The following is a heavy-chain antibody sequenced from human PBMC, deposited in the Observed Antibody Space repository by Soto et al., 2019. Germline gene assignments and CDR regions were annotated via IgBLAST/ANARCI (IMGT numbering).Heavy chain of an antibody. CDR2: ISSDGNHK. D-gene: IGHD1-26*01. V-gene: IGHV3-30-3*01. J-gene: IGHJ4*02. CDR1: GFTVSAYT. CDR3: ARWEQPLFDY. Sequence: QVQLVASGGGVVQPGRSLRLSCAASGFTVSAYTMHWVRQAPGKGLEWVAVISSDGNHKYYTDSVKGRFTISRDTSTNTLYLQMNSLRAEDTAVYYCARWEQPLFDYWGQVTLVTVA.